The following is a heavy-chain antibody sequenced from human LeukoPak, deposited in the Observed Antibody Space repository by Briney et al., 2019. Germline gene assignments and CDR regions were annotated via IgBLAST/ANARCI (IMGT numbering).Heavy chain of an antibody. CDR1: GYTFTGYY. CDR2: IYPNSGGT. D-gene: IGHD3-10*01. CDR3: ARDGSGITMVRGVIPYFDY. J-gene: IGHJ4*02. Sequence: GASVKVSCKASGYTFTGYYMHWVRQAPGQGLEWMGWIYPNSGGTNYAQKFQGRVTMTRDTSISTAYMELSRLRSDDTAVYYCARDGSGITMVRGVIPYFDYWGQGTLVTVSS. V-gene: IGHV1-2*02.